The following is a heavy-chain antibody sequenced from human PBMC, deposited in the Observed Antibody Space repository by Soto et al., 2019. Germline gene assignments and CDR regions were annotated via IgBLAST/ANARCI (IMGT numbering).Heavy chain of an antibody. V-gene: IGHV3-48*02. D-gene: IGHD4-17*01. CDR1: GFTFSTYS. CDR3: AREPSGGDDYGDPRES. Sequence: VHLVEYGGGFVQPGGSLRLSCAASGFTFSTYSMHWVRQAPGKGLEWVSYISDDSGTIYYADSVKGRFTISRDNAKNSVYLQMNSLRDDDTATYYCAREPSGGDDYGDPRESWGQGTLVTVSS. J-gene: IGHJ5*02. CDR2: ISDDSGTI.